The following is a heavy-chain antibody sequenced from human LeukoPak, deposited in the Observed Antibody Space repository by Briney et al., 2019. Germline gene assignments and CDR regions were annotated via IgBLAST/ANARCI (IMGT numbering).Heavy chain of an antibody. J-gene: IGHJ3*01. CDR3: GRDPNGDYVGAFDF. CDR2: IRGSGDGT. D-gene: IGHD4-17*01. Sequence: PGGSLRLSCAASGFTFSSYAMTWVRQAPGKGLEWVSSIRGSGDGTSYADSVKGRFTMSRDNSKNTLYLQMNSLRAKDTAIYYCGRDPNGDYVGAFDFWGQGTLVTVSS. CDR1: GFTFSSYA. V-gene: IGHV3-23*01.